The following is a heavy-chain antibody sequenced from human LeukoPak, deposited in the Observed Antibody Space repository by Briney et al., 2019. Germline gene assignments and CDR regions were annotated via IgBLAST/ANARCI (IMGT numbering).Heavy chain of an antibody. V-gene: IGHV3-69-1*01. CDR3: ARGVSPNFDY. CDR2: ISSGSST. J-gene: IGHJ4*02. Sequence: GGSLRLSCAASGFTFSDYYMSWIRQAPGKGLEWVSYISSGSSTYYADSVKGRFTISRDNAKNSLYLQMNSLRAEDTAVYYCARGVSPNFDYWGQGTLVTVSS. CDR1: GFTFSDYY. D-gene: IGHD2-8*01.